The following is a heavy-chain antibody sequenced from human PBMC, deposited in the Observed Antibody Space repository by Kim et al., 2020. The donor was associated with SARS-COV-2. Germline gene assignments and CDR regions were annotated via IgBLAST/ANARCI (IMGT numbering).Heavy chain of an antibody. D-gene: IGHD3-16*02. CDR3: ARDSYDYVWGSYRFSY. V-gene: IGHV3-30*01. J-gene: IGHJ4*02. Sequence: DSGKGRFTISRDNSKNTLYLQMNSRRAEDTAVYYCARDSYDYVWGSYRFSYWGQGTLVTVSS.